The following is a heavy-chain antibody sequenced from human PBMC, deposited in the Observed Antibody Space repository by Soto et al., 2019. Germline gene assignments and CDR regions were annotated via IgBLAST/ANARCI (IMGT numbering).Heavy chain of an antibody. CDR1: GFTFSSYG. D-gene: IGHD5-18*01. Sequence: QVQLVESGGGVVQPGRSLRLSCAASGFTFSSYGMHWVRQAPGKGLEWVAVISYDGSNKYYADSVKGRFTISRDNSKNTLYLQMNSLRAEDTAVYYCAKPSGGGYSCGYFDYWGQGTLVTVSS. V-gene: IGHV3-30*18. CDR3: AKPSGGGYSCGYFDY. CDR2: ISYDGSNK. J-gene: IGHJ4*02.